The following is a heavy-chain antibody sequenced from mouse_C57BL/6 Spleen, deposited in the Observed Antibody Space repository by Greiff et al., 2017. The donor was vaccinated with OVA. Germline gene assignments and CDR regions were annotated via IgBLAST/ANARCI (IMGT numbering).Heavy chain of an antibody. Sequence: EVKLMESGGGLVKPGGSLKLSCAASGFTFSSYAMSWVRQTPEKRLEWVATISDGGSYTYYPDNVKGRFTISRDNAKNNLYLQMSHLKSEDTAMYYGARARENDYDVYWYFDVWGTGTTVTVSS. CDR1: GFTFSSYA. CDR2: ISDGGSYT. V-gene: IGHV5-4*03. CDR3: ARARENDYDVYWYFDV. D-gene: IGHD2-4*01. J-gene: IGHJ1*03.